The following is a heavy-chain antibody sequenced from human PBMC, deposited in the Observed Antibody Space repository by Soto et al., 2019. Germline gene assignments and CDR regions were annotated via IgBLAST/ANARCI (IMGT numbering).Heavy chain of an antibody. J-gene: IGHJ4*02. CDR3: AHLVPGPLSFAY. V-gene: IGHV2-5*02. D-gene: IGHD6-19*01. Sequence: QITLKESGPTLMKPTQTLALTCTFSGFSFNTRGVGVAWIRQPPGKTLEWLAVIYWDGDRHYSPSLTDRLSITKDMSTKQVVLTLSNVDPVDTGTYYCAHLVPGPLSFAYWGQGALVTVSS. CDR2: IYWDGDR. CDR1: GFSFNTRGVG.